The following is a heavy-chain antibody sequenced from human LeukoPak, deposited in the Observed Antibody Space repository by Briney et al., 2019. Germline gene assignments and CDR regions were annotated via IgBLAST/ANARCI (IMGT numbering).Heavy chain of an antibody. CDR3: ARGGDSDPFDY. CDR2: INHTGAT. D-gene: IGHD3-22*01. Sequence: SETLSLTCGVYGGSFNSYYWTWIRQPPGKGLEWIGEINHTGATNYSPSLKSRVTISVDTSKRQFSVRLTSVTAADTALYYCARGGDSDPFDYWGQGTLVTVSS. V-gene: IGHV4-34*01. CDR1: GGSFNSYY. J-gene: IGHJ4*02.